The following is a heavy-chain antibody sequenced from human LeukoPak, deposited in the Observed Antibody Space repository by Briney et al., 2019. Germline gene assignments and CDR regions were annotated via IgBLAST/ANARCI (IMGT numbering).Heavy chain of an antibody. D-gene: IGHD5-24*01. J-gene: IGHJ2*01. V-gene: IGHV4-4*07. CDR2: LYTSGST. CDR1: GASISSYY. Sequence: PSETLSLTCTVSGASISSYYWSWIRQPAGKGLEWIGRLYTSGSTIYNPSLKSRVTMSVDTSKNQFSLKLSSVTAADTAVYYCARDRGGYNYRYFDLWGRGTLVTVSS. CDR3: ARDRGGYNYRYFDL.